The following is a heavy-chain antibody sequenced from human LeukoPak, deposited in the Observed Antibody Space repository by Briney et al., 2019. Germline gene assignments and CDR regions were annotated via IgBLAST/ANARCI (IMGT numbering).Heavy chain of an antibody. CDR3: AKAILTGYCRGYFDY. V-gene: IGHV3-23*01. Sequence: GESLRLSCTASGFIFSDYVMIWVRQAPGKGLEWVSGITASGDRTYYGDSVKGRFTVSRDNSKNTLYLQMNSLRAEDTAVYYCAKAILTGYCRGYFDYWGQGTLVTVSS. CDR1: GFIFSDYV. J-gene: IGHJ4*02. CDR2: ITASGDRT. D-gene: IGHD3-9*01.